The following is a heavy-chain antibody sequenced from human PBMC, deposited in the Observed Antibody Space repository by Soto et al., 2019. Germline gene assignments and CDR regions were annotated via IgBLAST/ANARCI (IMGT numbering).Heavy chain of an antibody. CDR2: IYYSGST. V-gene: IGHV4-59*01. CDR3: ARDQGYYYGSGSFYNFDP. CDR1: GGSISNYY. Sequence: SETLSLTCTVSGGSISNYYWSWIRQPPGKGLEWIGYIYYSGSTNYNPSLKSRVTISVDTSKNQFSLKLSSVTAEDTAVFYCARDQGYYYGSGSFYNFDPWGQGTLVTVSS. D-gene: IGHD3-10*01. J-gene: IGHJ5*02.